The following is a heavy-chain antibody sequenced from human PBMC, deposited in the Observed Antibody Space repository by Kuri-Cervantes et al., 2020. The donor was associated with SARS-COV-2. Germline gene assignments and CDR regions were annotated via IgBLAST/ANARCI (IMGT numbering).Heavy chain of an antibody. Sequence: GGSLRLSCAASGFTFSSYWMHWVRQAPGKGLVWVSRINSDGSSTSYADSVKGRFTISRDNAKNTLYLQMNSLRAEDTAVYYCAREPGGHYYDSSGYYSYYYYGMDVWGQGTTVTVSS. J-gene: IGHJ6*02. V-gene: IGHV3-74*01. CDR2: INSDGSST. D-gene: IGHD3-22*01. CDR3: AREPGGHYYDSSGYYSYYYYGMDV. CDR1: GFTFSSYW.